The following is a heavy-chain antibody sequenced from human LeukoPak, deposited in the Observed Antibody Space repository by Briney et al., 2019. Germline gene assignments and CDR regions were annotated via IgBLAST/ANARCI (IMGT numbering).Heavy chain of an antibody. D-gene: IGHD3-16*01. V-gene: IGHV1-2*02. CDR1: GYTFTGYY. CDR2: TNPNSGGT. Sequence: ASVKVSCKASGYTFTGYYMHWVRQAPGQGLEWMGWTNPNSGGTNYAQKFQGRVTMTRDTSISTAYMELSRLRSDDTAVYYCARVGDGDYYYGMDVWGQGTTVTVSS. J-gene: IGHJ6*02. CDR3: ARVGDGDYYYGMDV.